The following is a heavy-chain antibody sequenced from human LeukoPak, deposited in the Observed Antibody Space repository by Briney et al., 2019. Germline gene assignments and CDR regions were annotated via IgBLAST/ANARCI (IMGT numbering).Heavy chain of an antibody. J-gene: IGHJ5*02. Sequence: GGSLRLSCSASGFTFSSYAMHWVRQAPGKGLEYVSAISSNGGSTYYADSVKGRFTISRDNSKNTLYLQMSGLRAEDTAVYYCVVVVTAIRDWFDPWGQGTLVTVSS. D-gene: IGHD2-21*02. CDR3: VVVVTAIRDWFDP. CDR1: GFTFSSYA. V-gene: IGHV3-64D*09. CDR2: ISSNGGST.